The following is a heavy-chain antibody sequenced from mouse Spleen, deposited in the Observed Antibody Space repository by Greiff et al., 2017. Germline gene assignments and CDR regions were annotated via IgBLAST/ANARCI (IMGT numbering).Heavy chain of an antibody. J-gene: IGHJ4*01. D-gene: IGHD3-1*01. Sequence: QVQLQQSGAELVMPGASVKLSCKASGYTFTSYWMHWVKQRPGQGLEWIGEIDPSDSYTNYNQKFKGKATLTVDKSSSTAYMQLSSLTSEDSAVYYCARQLGLRGGAMDYWGQGTSVTVSS. CDR3: ARQLGLRGGAMDY. V-gene: IGHV1-69*01. CDR1: GYTFTSYW. CDR2: IDPSDSYT.